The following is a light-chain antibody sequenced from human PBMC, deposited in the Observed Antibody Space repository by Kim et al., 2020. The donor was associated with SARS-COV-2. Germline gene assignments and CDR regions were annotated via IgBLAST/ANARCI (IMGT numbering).Light chain of an antibody. Sequence: SPGERATLSCRASQSVSNNLAWYQQKPGQAPRLLIYGASTRATGIPGRFSGRGSGTEFTLTISSLQSEDFAVYYCLQYNNWPPLTFGGGTKVDIK. V-gene: IGKV3-15*01. J-gene: IGKJ4*01. CDR1: QSVSNN. CDR3: LQYNNWPPLT. CDR2: GAS.